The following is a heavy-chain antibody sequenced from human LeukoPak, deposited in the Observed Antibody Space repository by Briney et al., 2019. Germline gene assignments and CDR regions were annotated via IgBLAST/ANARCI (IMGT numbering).Heavy chain of an antibody. J-gene: IGHJ3*02. D-gene: IGHD6-19*01. CDR2: INHSGST. CDR3: AREYSSGWSTGGAFDI. V-gene: IGHV4-34*01. Sequence: SETLPLTCAVYGGSFSGYYWSWIRQPPGKGLEWIGEINHSGSTNYNPSLKSRVTISVDTSKNQFSLKLSSVTAADTAVYYCAREYSSGWSTGGAFDIWGQGTMVTVSS. CDR1: GGSFSGYY.